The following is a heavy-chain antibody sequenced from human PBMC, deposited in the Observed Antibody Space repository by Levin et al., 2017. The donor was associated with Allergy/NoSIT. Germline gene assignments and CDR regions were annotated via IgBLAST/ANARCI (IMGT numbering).Heavy chain of an antibody. J-gene: IGHJ4*02. CDR1: GFTFSDYY. V-gene: IGHV3-11*01. Sequence: GGSLRLSCAASGFTFSDYYMSWIRQAPGKGLEWVSYISSSGSTIYYADSVKGRFTISRANAKNSLYLQMNSLRAEDTAVYYCARDQPQGYYFDYWGQGTLVTVSS. CDR2: ISSSGSTI. CDR3: ARDQPQGYYFDY.